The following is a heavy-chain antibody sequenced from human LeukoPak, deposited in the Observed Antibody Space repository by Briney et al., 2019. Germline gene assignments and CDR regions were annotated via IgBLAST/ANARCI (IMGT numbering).Heavy chain of an antibody. J-gene: IGHJ6*02. Sequence: ASVKLSCKASGYTFTGYYMHWVRQAPGQGLEWMGWINPNSGGTNYAQKFQGRVTMTRDTSISTAYVELSRLRSDDTAVYYCARSGYSSGWELGDYYYYGMDVWGQGTTVTVSS. CDR3: ARSGYSSGWELGDYYYYGMDV. CDR2: INPNSGGT. D-gene: IGHD6-19*01. CDR1: GYTFTGYY. V-gene: IGHV1-2*02.